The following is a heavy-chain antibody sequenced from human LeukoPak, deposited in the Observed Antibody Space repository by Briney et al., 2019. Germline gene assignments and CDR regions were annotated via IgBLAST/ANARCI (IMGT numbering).Heavy chain of an antibody. V-gene: IGHV4-39*07. Sequence: SETLSLTCTVSGVSISSSSYYWGWIRQPPGKGLEWIGSIYYSGSTYYNPSLKSRVTISVDTSKNQFSLKLSSVTAADTAVYYCARQNYDSSVIDYWGQGTLVTVSS. D-gene: IGHD3-22*01. J-gene: IGHJ4*02. CDR2: IYYSGST. CDR1: GVSISSSSYY. CDR3: ARQNYDSSVIDY.